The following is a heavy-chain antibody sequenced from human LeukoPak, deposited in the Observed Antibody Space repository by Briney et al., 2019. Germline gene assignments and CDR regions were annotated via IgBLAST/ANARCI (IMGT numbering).Heavy chain of an antibody. CDR1: SGSISSYY. CDR3: ARLSTWNDGVDAFDI. J-gene: IGHJ3*02. V-gene: IGHV4-59*12. Sequence: SETLSLTCTVSSGSISSYYWSWIRQPPGKGLEWIGYIYYGGSTTYSPSLESRVTLSVDTSKNQFSLNLSSVTAADTAVFYCARLSTWNDGVDAFDIWGQGTMVTVSS. CDR2: IYYGGST. D-gene: IGHD1-1*01.